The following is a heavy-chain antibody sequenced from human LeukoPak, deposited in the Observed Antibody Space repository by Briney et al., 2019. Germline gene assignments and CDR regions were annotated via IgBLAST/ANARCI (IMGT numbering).Heavy chain of an antibody. D-gene: IGHD3-9*01. CDR1: GGSFSGYY. CDR3: ASSRYFDWLPDN. Sequence: PSETLSLTCAVYGGSFSGYYWSWIRQPPGKGLEWIGEINHSGSTNYNPSLKSRVTISVDTSKNQFSLKLSSVTAADTAVYYCASSRYFDWLPDNWGQGTLVTVSS. CDR2: INHSGST. J-gene: IGHJ4*02. V-gene: IGHV4-34*01.